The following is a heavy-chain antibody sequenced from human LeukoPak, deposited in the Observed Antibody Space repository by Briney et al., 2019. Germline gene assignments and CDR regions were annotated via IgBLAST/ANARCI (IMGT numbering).Heavy chain of an antibody. CDR2: IKSDGSYK. V-gene: IGHV3-7*01. Sequence: GGSLRLSCAASGFTFSSYWMSWVRQAPGKGLEWVANIKSDGSYKYYVDSVKGRFTISRDNAKNSLYLQMNSLRAEDTAIYYCARASAVAGTRDYWGQGTLGTVSS. CDR1: GFTFSSYW. CDR3: ARASAVAGTRDY. J-gene: IGHJ4*02. D-gene: IGHD6-19*01.